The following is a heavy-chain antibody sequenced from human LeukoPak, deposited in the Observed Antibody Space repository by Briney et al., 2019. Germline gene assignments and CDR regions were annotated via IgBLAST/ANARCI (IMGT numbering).Heavy chain of an antibody. Sequence: ASVKVSCKASGGTFSSYAISWVRQAPGQGLEWMGGIIPIFGTANYAQKFQGRVTITADESTSTGYMELSSLRSEDTAVYYCAREVEYQLLSAGYYYYMDVWGNGTTVTVSS. CDR3: AREVEYQLLSAGYYYYMDV. V-gene: IGHV1-69*13. D-gene: IGHD2-2*01. J-gene: IGHJ6*03. CDR2: IIPIFGTA. CDR1: GGTFSSYA.